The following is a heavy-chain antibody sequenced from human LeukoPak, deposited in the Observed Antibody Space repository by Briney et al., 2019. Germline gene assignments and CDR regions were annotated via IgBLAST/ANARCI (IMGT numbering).Heavy chain of an antibody. CDR3: ARASYSYDINGWVPFDY. V-gene: IGHV4-39*07. J-gene: IGHJ4*02. CDR2: IYYSGST. Sequence: SETLSLTCTVSAGSISSSSYYWGWIRQPPGKGLEWIGSIYYSGSTHYNPSLKSRVTISVDTSKNQFSLRLSSVTAADTAVYYCARASYSYDINGWVPFDYWGQGTLVTVSS. D-gene: IGHD3-22*01. CDR1: AGSISSSSYY.